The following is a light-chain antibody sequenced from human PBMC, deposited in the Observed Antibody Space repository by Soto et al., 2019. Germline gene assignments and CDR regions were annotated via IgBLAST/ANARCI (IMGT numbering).Light chain of an antibody. CDR1: NIGSNS. V-gene: IGLV3-21*02. J-gene: IGLJ2*01. Sequence: SYELTQPPSVSVAPGQTARITCGGNNIGSNSVHWYRQKPGQPPVLVVYDDTDRPSGIPERFSGSNSGNTATLTISGVEGGDEADYYCHLWDIRSDHVVFGGGTNVTVL. CDR2: DDT. CDR3: HLWDIRSDHVV.